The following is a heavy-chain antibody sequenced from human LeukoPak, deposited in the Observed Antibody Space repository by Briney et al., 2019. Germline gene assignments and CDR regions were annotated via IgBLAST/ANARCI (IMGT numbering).Heavy chain of an antibody. J-gene: IGHJ6*03. V-gene: IGHV1-2*02. CDR2: INPNSGGT. CDR1: GYTFTSYY. CDR3: ARGPGLYYYYYMDV. Sequence: ASVKVSCKASGYTFTSYYMHWVRQAPGQGLEWMGWINPNSGGTNYAQKFQGRVTMTRDTSISTAYMELSRLRSDDTAVYYCARGPGLYYYYYMDVWGKGTTVTVSS.